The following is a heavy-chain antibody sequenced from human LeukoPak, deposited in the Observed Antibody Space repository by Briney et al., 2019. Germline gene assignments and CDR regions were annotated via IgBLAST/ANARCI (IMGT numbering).Heavy chain of an antibody. V-gene: IGHV3-23*01. CDR3: AKDPPRITGTLN. J-gene: IGHJ4*02. CDR1: GFTFNDYG. Sequence: GGSLRLSCAASGFTFNDYGMSWVRQAPGKGLEWVSAISGSGGSTYYADSVRGRFTISRDNSKNTLYLQMNSLRAEDTAVYYCAKDPPRITGTLNWGQGTLVTVSS. D-gene: IGHD1-20*01. CDR2: ISGSGGST.